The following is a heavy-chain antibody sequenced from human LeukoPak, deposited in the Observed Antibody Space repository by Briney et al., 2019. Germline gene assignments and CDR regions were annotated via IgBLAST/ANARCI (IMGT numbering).Heavy chain of an antibody. CDR3: ARVRGVMIATCFDY. V-gene: IGHV3-7*01. Sequence: GGSLRLSCAASGFTFSNYWMSWVRHAPGKGLEWVANIKQDGSEKYYVDSVKGRFTISRDNAKNSLYLQMNSLRAEDTAVYYCARVRGVMIATCFDYWGQGTLVTVSS. D-gene: IGHD3-22*01. CDR2: IKQDGSEK. J-gene: IGHJ4*02. CDR1: GFTFSNYW.